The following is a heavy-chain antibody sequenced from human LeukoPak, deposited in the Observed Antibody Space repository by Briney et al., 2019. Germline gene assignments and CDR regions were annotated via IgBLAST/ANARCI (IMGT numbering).Heavy chain of an antibody. D-gene: IGHD6-13*01. Sequence: SETLSLTCTVSGGSISSDYWSWIRQPPGKGLEWLGYIYYSGSTNYNPSLKSRVTISVDTSKNQFSLNLSSVTAADTAVYYCARAPYSSRPYYYGVDVWGQGTTVTVSS. V-gene: IGHV4-59*01. J-gene: IGHJ6*02. CDR3: ARAPYSSRPYYYGVDV. CDR2: IYYSGST. CDR1: GGSISSDY.